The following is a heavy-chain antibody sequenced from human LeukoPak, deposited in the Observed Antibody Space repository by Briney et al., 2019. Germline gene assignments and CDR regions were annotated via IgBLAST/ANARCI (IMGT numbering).Heavy chain of an antibody. Sequence: SQTLSLTCGISGDSVSSSTAAWNWIRQSPLRGLEWLGRTYYRSKWYNDYAVSVKSRITINPDTSKNQFSLQPNSVTPEDTAVYYCARTFHSDWFDPWGQGTLVTVSS. CDR1: GDSVSSSTAA. V-gene: IGHV6-1*01. J-gene: IGHJ5*02. CDR3: ARTFHSDWFDP. CDR2: TYYRSKWYN. D-gene: IGHD3-16*01.